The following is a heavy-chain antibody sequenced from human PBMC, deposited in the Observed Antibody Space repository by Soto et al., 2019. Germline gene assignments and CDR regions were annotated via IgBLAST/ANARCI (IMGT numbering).Heavy chain of an antibody. CDR1: GFTFSSYA. D-gene: IGHD6-13*01. J-gene: IGHJ5*02. CDR3: ASPLAAAGTGWFDP. V-gene: IGHV3-30-3*01. CDR2: ISYDGSNK. Sequence: QVQLVESGGGVVQPGRSLRLSCAASGFTFSSYAMHWVRQAPGKGLEWVAVISYDGSNKYYADSVKGRFTISRDNSKNALYLQMNSLRAEDTAVYYCASPLAAAGTGWFDPWGQGTLVTVSS.